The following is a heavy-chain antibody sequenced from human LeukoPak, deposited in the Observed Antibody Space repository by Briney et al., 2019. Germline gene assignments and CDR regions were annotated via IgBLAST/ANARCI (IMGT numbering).Heavy chain of an antibody. CDR3: AELGITMIGGV. J-gene: IGHJ6*04. Sequence: GGSLRLSCAASGFTFSSYEMNWVRQAPGKGLEWVSYISSSSSTIYFADSVKGRFTISRDNAKNSLYLQMNSMRAEDTAVYYCAELGITMIGGVWGKGTTVTISS. CDR1: GFTFSSYE. CDR2: ISSSSSTI. D-gene: IGHD3-10*02. V-gene: IGHV3-48*03.